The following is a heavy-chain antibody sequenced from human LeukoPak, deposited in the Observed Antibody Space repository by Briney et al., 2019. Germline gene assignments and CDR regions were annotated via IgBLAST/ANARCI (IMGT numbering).Heavy chain of an antibody. Sequence: GGSLRLSCAASGFSFISYGMHWVRQAPGKGLEWVGVISDDGRRKNYADSVKGRFTISRDNSKDTLYLQMNSLRAEDTAVYYCAKRPSDYGDYVSYFDYWGQGTLVTVSS. D-gene: IGHD4-17*01. CDR3: AKRPSDYGDYVSYFDY. J-gene: IGHJ4*02. CDR2: ISDDGRRK. CDR1: GFSFISYG. V-gene: IGHV3-30*18.